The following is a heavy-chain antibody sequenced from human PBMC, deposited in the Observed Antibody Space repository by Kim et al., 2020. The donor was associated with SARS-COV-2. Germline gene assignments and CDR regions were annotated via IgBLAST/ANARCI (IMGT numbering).Heavy chain of an antibody. CDR1: RFTFSSYA. CDR2: IWFDGSND. Sequence: GGSLRLSCVGSRFTFSSYAMHWVRQAPGQGLQWVASIWFDGSNDRYADSVEGRFTVSRDNSKNTLYLQMNGLRADDTAVYFCARSWCGHTGHHYAHWGQG. CDR3: ARSWCGHTGHHYAH. D-gene: IGHD5-12*01. V-gene: IGHV3-33*03. J-gene: IGHJ1*01.